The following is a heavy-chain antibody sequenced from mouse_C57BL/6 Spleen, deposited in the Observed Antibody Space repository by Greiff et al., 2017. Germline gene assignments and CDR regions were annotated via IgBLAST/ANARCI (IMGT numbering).Heavy chain of an antibody. CDR3: ARGDYDGCGDGLDYWG. CDR1: GYTFTGYY. Sequence: EVQLQQSGTELVKPGASVKLPCKASGYTFTGYYMDWVKQSPGKGLEWIGDINPNNGGTIYNQKFKGKATLTVDKSSSTAYMELRSLTSEDTAVYYCARGDYDGCGDGLDYWGWGTGVTVT. D-gene: IGHD2-13*01. V-gene: IGHV1-18*01. J-gene: IGHJ1*03. CDR2: INPNNGGT.